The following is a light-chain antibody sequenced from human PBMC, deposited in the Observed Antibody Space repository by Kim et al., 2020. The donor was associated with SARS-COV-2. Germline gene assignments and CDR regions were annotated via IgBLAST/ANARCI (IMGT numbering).Light chain of an antibody. Sequence: EIVLTQSPGTLSLSPGERATLSCRASQTVRISYLVWYQQKPGQAPRLLIYGASRRATGIPDRFSGSGSGTDFTLTISRLEPEDFAVYYCQRYGDSPWTFGRGTKVDIK. CDR2: GAS. CDR1: QTVRISY. J-gene: IGKJ1*01. V-gene: IGKV3-20*01. CDR3: QRYGDSPWT.